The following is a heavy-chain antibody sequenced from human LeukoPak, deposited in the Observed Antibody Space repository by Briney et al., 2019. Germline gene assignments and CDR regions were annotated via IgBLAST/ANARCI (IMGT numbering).Heavy chain of an antibody. CDR3: AKDRGTSSSAYGMDV. CDR1: GFIFSSYG. V-gene: IGHV3-30*18. J-gene: IGHJ6*02. Sequence: GGSLRLSCAASGFIFSSYGMHWVRQAPGKGLEWVAVISYDGGSKYHADSVRGRFTISRDNSKNTLYLQMNSLRGEDTAVYYCAKDRGTSSSAYGMDVWGQGTTVTVSS. D-gene: IGHD6-6*01. CDR2: ISYDGGSK.